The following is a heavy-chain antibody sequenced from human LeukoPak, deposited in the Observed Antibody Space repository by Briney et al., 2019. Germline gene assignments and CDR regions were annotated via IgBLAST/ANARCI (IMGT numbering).Heavy chain of an antibody. V-gene: IGHV3-23*01. CDR2: ISGSGGST. Sequence: GGSLRLSCAASGFTFRSYAMSWVRQAPGKGLEWVSGISGSGGSTYYADSVKGRLAISRDNSKNTLYLQMNSLRVEDTAVYFCVKEDLVVAATTVHYWGQGTLVTVSS. CDR1: GFTFRSYA. J-gene: IGHJ4*02. D-gene: IGHD2-15*01. CDR3: VKEDLVVAATTVHY.